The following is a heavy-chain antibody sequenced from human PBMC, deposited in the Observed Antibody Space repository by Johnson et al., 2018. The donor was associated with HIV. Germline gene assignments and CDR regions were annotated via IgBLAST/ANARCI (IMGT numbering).Heavy chain of an antibody. CDR3: AKDSDTYYYGSGDGFDI. D-gene: IGHD3-10*01. J-gene: IGHJ3*02. CDR2: ISWDGAST. Sequence: VQLVESGGAVVQPGGSLRLSCVVSGLAFHDYAIHWVRQAPGKGLEWVSVISWDGASTHYADSVKGRFTISRDNNKTSVYLQMHSLRSEDTALYYCAKDSDTYYYGSGDGFDIWGQGTMVTVSS. CDR1: GLAFHDYA. V-gene: IGHV3-43D*03.